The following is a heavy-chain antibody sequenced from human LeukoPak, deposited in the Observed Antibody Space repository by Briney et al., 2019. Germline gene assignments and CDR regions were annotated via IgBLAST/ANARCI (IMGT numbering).Heavy chain of an antibody. D-gene: IGHD3-22*01. CDR2: IYYSGST. CDR1: GDSISSSSYY. V-gene: IGHV4-39*07. J-gene: IGHJ1*01. Sequence: SETLPLTCTVSGDSISSSSYYWGWIRQPPGKGLEWIGSIYYSGSTYYNPSLKSRVTISVDTSKNQFSLKLTSVTAADTAVYYCAREGYDSSRYFQHWGQGTLVTVSS. CDR3: AREGYDSSRYFQH.